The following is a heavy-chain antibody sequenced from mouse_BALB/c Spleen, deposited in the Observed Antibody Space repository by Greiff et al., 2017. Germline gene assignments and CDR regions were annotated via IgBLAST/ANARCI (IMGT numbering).Heavy chain of an antibody. CDR2: ISSGGST. J-gene: IGHJ2*01. CDR3: ARHYHFDY. D-gene: IGHD5-5*01. V-gene: IGHV5-6-5*01. Sequence: DVKLVESGGGLVKPGGSLKLSCAASGFTFSSYAMSWVRQTPEKRLEWVASISSGGSTYYPDSVKGRFTISRDNARNILYLQMSSLRSEDTAMYYCARHYHFDYWGQGTTLTVSS. CDR1: GFTFSSYA.